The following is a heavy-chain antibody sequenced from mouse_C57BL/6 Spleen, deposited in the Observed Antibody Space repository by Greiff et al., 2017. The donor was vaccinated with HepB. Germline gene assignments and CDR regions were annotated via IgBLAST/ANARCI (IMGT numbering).Heavy chain of an antibody. Sequence: VQLQQSGGGLVKPGGSLKLSCAASGFTFSSYAMSWVRQTPEKRLEWVATISDGGSYTYYPDNVKGLFTISRDNAKNNLYLQMSHLKSEDTAMYYCAREDYDDYAMDYWGEGTSVTVSS. CDR1: GFTFSSYA. CDR2: ISDGGSYT. D-gene: IGHD2-4*01. V-gene: IGHV5-4*01. J-gene: IGHJ4*01. CDR3: AREDYDDYAMDY.